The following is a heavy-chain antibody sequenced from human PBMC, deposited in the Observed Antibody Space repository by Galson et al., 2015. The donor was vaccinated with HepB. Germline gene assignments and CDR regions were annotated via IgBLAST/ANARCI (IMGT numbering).Heavy chain of an antibody. CDR2: IYYSGST. J-gene: IGHJ4*02. Sequence: SETLSLTCTVSGGSISSYYWSWIRQPPGKGLEWIGYIYYSGSTNYNPSLKSRVTISVDTSKNQFSLKLSSVTAADTAVYYCARGYSYGAPFVDWGQGTLVTVSS. D-gene: IGHD5-18*01. V-gene: IGHV4-59*01. CDR1: GGSISSYY. CDR3: ARGYSYGAPFVD.